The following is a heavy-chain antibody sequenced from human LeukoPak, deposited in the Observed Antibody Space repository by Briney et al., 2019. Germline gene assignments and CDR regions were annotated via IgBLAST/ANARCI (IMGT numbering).Heavy chain of an antibody. Sequence: SQTLSLTCAVSGGSISSGGYSWSWIRQPPGKGLEWIGEINHSGSTNYNPSLKSRVTISVDTSKNQFSLKLSSVTAADTAVYYCARREPYGDYVYWGQGTLVTVSS. V-gene: IGHV4-30-2*01. CDR2: INHSGST. CDR3: ARREPYGDYVY. J-gene: IGHJ4*02. CDR1: GGSISSGGYS. D-gene: IGHD4-17*01.